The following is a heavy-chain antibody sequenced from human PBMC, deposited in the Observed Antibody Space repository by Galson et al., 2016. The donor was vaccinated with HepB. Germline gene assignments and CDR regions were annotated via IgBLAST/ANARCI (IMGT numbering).Heavy chain of an antibody. Sequence: ETLSLTCAVSGASISRGNWWNWVRQPPGKGLEWIGEVYHSGSTSYNPSLKSRVTISVDKSKNQFSLNLSSVTAADTAVYYCARGMYYYDGRETAWGQGTLVTVSS. CDR1: GASISRGNW. D-gene: IGHD3-22*01. CDR2: VYHSGST. V-gene: IGHV4-4*02. CDR3: ARGMYYYDGRETA. J-gene: IGHJ5*02.